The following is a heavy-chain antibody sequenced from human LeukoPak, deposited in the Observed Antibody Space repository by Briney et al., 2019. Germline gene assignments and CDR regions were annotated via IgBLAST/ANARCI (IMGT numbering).Heavy chain of an antibody. V-gene: IGHV3-21*01. Sequence: GGSLRLSCAASGFTFNSYSMNWVRQAPGKGLEWVSSISSSSSYIYYADSVKGRFTISRDNAKNSLYLQMNSLRAEDTAVYYCASGGADTYYDFWSGYSGIDYWGQGTLVTVSS. CDR3: ASGGADTYYDFWSGYSGIDY. D-gene: IGHD3-3*01. J-gene: IGHJ4*02. CDR1: GFTFNSYS. CDR2: ISSSSSYI.